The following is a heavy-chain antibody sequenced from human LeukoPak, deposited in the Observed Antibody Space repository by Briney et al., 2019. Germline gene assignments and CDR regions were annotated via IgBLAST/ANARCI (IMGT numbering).Heavy chain of an antibody. V-gene: IGHV4-39*07. CDR2: IFYSGST. CDR1: GGSISNSSYY. J-gene: IGHJ4*02. D-gene: IGHD1-26*01. CDR3: ARGLVGATHFDY. Sequence: SETLSLTCTVSGGSISNSSYYWGWIRQPPGKGLEWIGSIFYSGSTNYNPSLKSRVAISVDTSKNQFSLKLSSVTAADTAVYYCARGLVGATHFDYWGQGTLVTVSS.